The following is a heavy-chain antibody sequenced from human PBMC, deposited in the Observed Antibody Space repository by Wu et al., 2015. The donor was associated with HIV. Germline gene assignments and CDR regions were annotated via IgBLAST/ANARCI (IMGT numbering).Heavy chain of an antibody. D-gene: IGHD6-19*01. CDR3: ATPRSPGFNSAWPTYFDY. V-gene: IGHV1-69*05. Sequence: QVQLVQSGTEVKKPGSSVKISCKASGNSFNAVNWLRQAPGQGLEWMGGIIPLFGTTEYAHLFQGRVTITTDESTSTAYMRLSSLTSADTAVYYCATPRSPGFNSAWPTYFDYWGQGTLLTVSS. CDR2: IIPLFGTT. J-gene: IGHJ4*02. CDR1: GNSFNA.